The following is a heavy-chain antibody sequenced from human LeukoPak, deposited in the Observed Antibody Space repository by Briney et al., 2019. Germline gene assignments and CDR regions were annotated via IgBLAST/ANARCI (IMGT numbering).Heavy chain of an antibody. D-gene: IGHD1-26*01. CDR2: IKGDGSST. J-gene: IGHJ4*02. CDR1: GFTFSNNW. Sequence: GGSLRLSCATSGFTFSNNWMHWVRQAPGKGLVWISRIKGDGSSTSYADSVKGRFTISRDNAKNTLFLQMNSLRAEDTAAYYCVRDGVGAPPFDYWGQGALVIVSS. V-gene: IGHV3-74*01. CDR3: VRDGVGAPPFDY.